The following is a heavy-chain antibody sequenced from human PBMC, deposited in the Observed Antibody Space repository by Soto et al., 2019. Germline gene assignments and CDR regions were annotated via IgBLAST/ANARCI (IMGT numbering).Heavy chain of an antibody. CDR3: ARERKYYDILTGDYYYYYGMDV. D-gene: IGHD3-9*01. CDR1: GGTFSSYA. J-gene: IGHJ6*02. V-gene: IGHV1-69*12. Sequence: QVQLVQSGAEVKKPGSSVKVSCKASGGTFSSYAISWVRQAPGQGLEWMGGIIPIFGTANYAQKFQGRVTITADESTRTAYMELSSLRSEDTAVYYCARERKYYDILTGDYYYYYGMDVWGQGTTVTVSS. CDR2: IIPIFGTA.